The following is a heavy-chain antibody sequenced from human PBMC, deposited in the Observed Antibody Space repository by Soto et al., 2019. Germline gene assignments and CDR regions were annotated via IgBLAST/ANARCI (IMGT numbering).Heavy chain of an antibody. V-gene: IGHV1-69*13. CDR2: IIPIFGTA. CDR3: ARDYSEQLGVDYYYYGMDV. Sequence: EASVKVSCKASGGTFSSYAISWVRQAPGQGLEWMGGIIPIFGTANYAQKFQGRVTITADESTSTAYKELSSLRSEDTAVYYCARDYSEQLGVDYYYYGMDVWGQGTTVTVSS. D-gene: IGHD6-6*01. J-gene: IGHJ6*02. CDR1: GGTFSSYA.